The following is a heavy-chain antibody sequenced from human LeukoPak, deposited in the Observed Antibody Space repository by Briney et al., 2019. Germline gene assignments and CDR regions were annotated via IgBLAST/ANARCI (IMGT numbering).Heavy chain of an antibody. J-gene: IGHJ4*02. V-gene: IGHV1-2*06. CDR3: TRESGSYHGNDY. CDR1: GYTFTGYY. D-gene: IGHD1-26*01. CDR2: INPNNGGT. Sequence: ASVKISCKASGYTFTGYYMHWVRQAPGQGLEWMGRINPNNGGTNYAQKFQGRVTMTGDTSISTAYMELSSLRSDDTAVYYCTRESGSYHGNDYWGQGTLVTVSS.